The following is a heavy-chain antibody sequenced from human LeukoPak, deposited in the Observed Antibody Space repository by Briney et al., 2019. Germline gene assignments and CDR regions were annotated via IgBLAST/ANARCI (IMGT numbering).Heavy chain of an antibody. Sequence: SSVKVSCKASGYTFTSYGIIWVRQAPGQGLEGMGWVSAFNGNTNYPQKFQGRVTLTTDTSTSAASLELKSLSFADTAVYYCAREEWDSYGSGSSAAFAYWGQGTLVTVSS. CDR3: AREEWDSYGSGSSAAFAY. J-gene: IGHJ4*02. CDR2: VSAFNGNT. V-gene: IGHV1-18*01. D-gene: IGHD3-10*01. CDR1: GYTFTSYG.